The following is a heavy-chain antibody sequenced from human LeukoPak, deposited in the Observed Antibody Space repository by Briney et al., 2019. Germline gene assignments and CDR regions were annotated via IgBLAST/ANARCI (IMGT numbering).Heavy chain of an antibody. CDR2: INHSGST. J-gene: IGHJ6*02. D-gene: IGHD6-13*01. CDR1: GGSISSYY. Sequence: SETLSLPCTVSGGSISSYYWSWIRQPPGKGLEWIGEINHSGSTNYNPSLKSRVTISVGTSKNQFSLKLSSVTAADTAVYYCAKKMRNSSSWSNGYYYGMDVWGQGTTVTVSS. V-gene: IGHV4-34*01. CDR3: AKKMRNSSSWSNGYYYGMDV.